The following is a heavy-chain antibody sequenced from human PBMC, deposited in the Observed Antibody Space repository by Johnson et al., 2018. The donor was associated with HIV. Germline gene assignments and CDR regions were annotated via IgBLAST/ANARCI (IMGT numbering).Heavy chain of an antibody. CDR1: GFTFRSYG. D-gene: IGHD2-21*02. CDR3: AKDLVVVTARGAFDI. CDR2: ISYDGSNE. J-gene: IGHJ3*02. Sequence: QVQLVESGGGVVQPGRSLRLSCAVSGFTFRSYGVHWVRQAPGNGLEWVAVISYDGSNEYYADSVKGRFTISRDNSKNTVYLEMNSLRAEDTAVYYCAKDLVVVTARGAFDIWGQGTMVTVSS. V-gene: IGHV3-30*18.